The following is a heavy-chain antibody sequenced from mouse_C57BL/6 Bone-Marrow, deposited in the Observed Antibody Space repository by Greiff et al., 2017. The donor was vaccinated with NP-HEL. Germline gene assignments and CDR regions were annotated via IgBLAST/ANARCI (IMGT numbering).Heavy chain of an antibody. V-gene: IGHV2-9-1*01. Sequence: QVQLKESGPGLVAPSQSLSITCTVSGFSLTSYAISWVRQPPGKGLEWLGVIWTGGGTDYNSALKSRLSISQDNSKSQVFLKMNSLQTDDTARYYCSRHPVDYYGSSSGAEDMDYWGQGTSVTVSS. J-gene: IGHJ4*01. CDR2: IWTGGGT. D-gene: IGHD1-1*01. CDR3: SRHPVDYYGSSSGAEDMDY. CDR1: GFSLTSYA.